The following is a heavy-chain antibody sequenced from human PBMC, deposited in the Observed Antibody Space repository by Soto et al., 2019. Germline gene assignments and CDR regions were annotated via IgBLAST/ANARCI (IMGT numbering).Heavy chain of an antibody. D-gene: IGHD4-17*01. V-gene: IGHV3-48*03. CDR3: GSSSRTGYGGFDY. J-gene: IGHJ4*02. Sequence: GGSLRLSCAASGFTFSGYEMNWVRQAPGKGLEWVSYISSSGSTIYYADSVKGRFTISRDHAKNSLYLQMNSLRAEDTAVYYCGSSSRTGYGGFDYWGQGTLVTVSS. CDR1: GFTFSGYE. CDR2: ISSSGSTI.